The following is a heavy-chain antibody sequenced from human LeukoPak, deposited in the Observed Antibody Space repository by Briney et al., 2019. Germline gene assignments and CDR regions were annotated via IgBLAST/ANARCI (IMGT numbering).Heavy chain of an antibody. D-gene: IGHD2-21*01. CDR1: GFTFSNYE. Sequence: GGSLRLSCAASGFTFSNYEMSWVRQAPGKGLEWVSVIYSGGSTYYADSVKGRFTISRDNSKNTLYLRMNNLRAEDTAVYYCARRRLRPSYGMDVWGQGTTVTVSS. V-gene: IGHV3-66*04. CDR3: ARRRLRPSYGMDV. CDR2: IYSGGST. J-gene: IGHJ6*02.